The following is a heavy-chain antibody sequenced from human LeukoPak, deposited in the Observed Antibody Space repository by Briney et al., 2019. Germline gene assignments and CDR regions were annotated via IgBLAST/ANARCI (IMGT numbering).Heavy chain of an antibody. D-gene: IGHD6-13*01. J-gene: IGHJ4*02. CDR1: GGSISSSSYY. Sequence: SETLSLTCTVSGGSISSSSYYWGWIRQPPGKGLEWIGSIYYSGSTYYNPSLQSRVTMSVDTSKNLFSLKLTSVTAADTAVYYCARDVEYSSSWYSGFDYWGQGTLVTVSS. CDR3: ARDVEYSSSWYSGFDY. CDR2: IYYSGST. V-gene: IGHV4-39*02.